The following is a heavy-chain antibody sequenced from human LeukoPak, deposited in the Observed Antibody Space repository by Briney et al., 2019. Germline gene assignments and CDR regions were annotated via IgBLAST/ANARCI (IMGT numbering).Heavy chain of an antibody. D-gene: IGHD2-2*01. CDR1: GFTFSSYG. Sequence: PGGSLRLSRAASGFTFSSYGMHWVRQAPGKGLEWVSAISGNGRDTYYTDSVKGRLTISRDNSKNTLYLQMHSLRAEDTAIYYCARAAAVCSSTSCYGHYWGQGTLVTVSS. CDR2: ISGNGRDT. V-gene: IGHV3-23*01. CDR3: ARAAAVCSSTSCYGHY. J-gene: IGHJ4*02.